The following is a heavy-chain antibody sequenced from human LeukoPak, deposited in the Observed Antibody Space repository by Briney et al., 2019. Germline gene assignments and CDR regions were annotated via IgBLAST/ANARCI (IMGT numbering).Heavy chain of an antibody. Sequence: SGGPLRLSCAASGFTFSSYAMHWVRQAPGKGLEYVSAISSNGGSTYYAHSVKGRFTISRDNSKNTLYLQMGSLRAEDMAVYYCAREATAVAGYFDYWGQGTLVTVSS. CDR3: AREATAVAGYFDY. J-gene: IGHJ4*02. CDR1: GFTFSSYA. V-gene: IGHV3-64*01. CDR2: ISSNGGST. D-gene: IGHD6-19*01.